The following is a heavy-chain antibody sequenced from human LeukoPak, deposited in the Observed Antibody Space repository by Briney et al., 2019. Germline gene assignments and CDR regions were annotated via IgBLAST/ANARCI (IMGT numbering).Heavy chain of an antibody. CDR3: AKHSMDYGDYVGEDY. CDR2: ISSSSSYI. D-gene: IGHD4-17*01. CDR1: GFTFSSYS. V-gene: IGHV3-21*01. Sequence: PGGSLRLSCAASGFTFSSYSMNWVRQAPGKGLEWVSSISSSSSYIYYADSVKGRFTISRDNAKNSLYLQMNSLRAEDTAMYYCAKHSMDYGDYVGEDYWGQGTLVTVSS. J-gene: IGHJ4*02.